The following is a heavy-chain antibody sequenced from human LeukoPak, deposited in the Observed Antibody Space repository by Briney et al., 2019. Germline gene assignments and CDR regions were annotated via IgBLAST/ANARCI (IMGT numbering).Heavy chain of an antibody. CDR2: IRPSGDST. V-gene: IGHV3-23*01. CDR3: AKGAYYGD. Sequence: GGALRLSCAASGFTFSSYDMTWVRQAPGRGLEWVSSIRPSGDSTYYADSVKGRFTTSRDNSKNTLYLQMNSLRVEDTAVYYCAKGAYYGDWGQGTLVTISS. J-gene: IGHJ4*02. D-gene: IGHD3-3*01. CDR1: GFTFSSYD.